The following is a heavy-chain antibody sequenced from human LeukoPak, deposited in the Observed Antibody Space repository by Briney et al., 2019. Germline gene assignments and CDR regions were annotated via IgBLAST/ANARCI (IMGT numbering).Heavy chain of an antibody. Sequence: ASVKLSPKVSGYTLTELPMHWVRQAPGKGLEWMGGFDPDDGEKIYSQKFQGRITLTEVTSTATVYMELTSLRSEDTAVYYCATDKGAAASTFRDCYYMDVWGKG. V-gene: IGHV1-24*01. CDR2: FDPDDGEK. CDR1: GYTLTELP. CDR3: ATDKGAAASTFRDCYYMDV. D-gene: IGHD6-13*01. J-gene: IGHJ6*03.